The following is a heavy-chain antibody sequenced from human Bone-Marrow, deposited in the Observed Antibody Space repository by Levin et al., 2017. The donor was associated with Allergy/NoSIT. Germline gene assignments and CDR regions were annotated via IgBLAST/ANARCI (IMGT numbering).Heavy chain of an antibody. V-gene: IGHV3-13*04. CDR3: ARVALPRYCTSTSCSDSGYYFDY. Sequence: GGSLRLSCAASGFTFSSYDMHWVRQATGRGLEWVSAIGTAADSYYSGSVKGRFTVSGDNAKNSFYLQMNSLRAGDTAVYYCARVALPRYCTSTSCSDSGYYFDYWGQGTLVTVSS. D-gene: IGHD2-2*01. CDR1: GFTFSSYD. CDR2: IGTAADS. J-gene: IGHJ4*02.